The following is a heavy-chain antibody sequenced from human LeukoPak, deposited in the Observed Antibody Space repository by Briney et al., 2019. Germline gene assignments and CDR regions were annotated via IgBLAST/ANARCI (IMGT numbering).Heavy chain of an antibody. CDR2: INHSGST. V-gene: IGHV4-34*01. D-gene: IGHD3-10*01. Sequence: SETLSLTCAVYGGSFSGYYWSWIRQPPGKGLEWIGEINHSGSTNYNPSLKSRVTISVDTSKNQFSLKLSSVTAADTAVYYCARSPSYGSGSYCFDYWGQGTLVTVSS. J-gene: IGHJ4*02. CDR1: GGSFSGYY. CDR3: ARSPSYGSGSYCFDY.